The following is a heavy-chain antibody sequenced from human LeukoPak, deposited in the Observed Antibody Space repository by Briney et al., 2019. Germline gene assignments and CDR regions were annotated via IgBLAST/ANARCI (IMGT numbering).Heavy chain of an antibody. V-gene: IGHV4-38-2*02. Sequence: SETLSLTCTVSCYSISSGYYWGWIRQPPGKGLEWIGSIYHSGSTYYNPSLKSRVTISVDTSKNQFSLKLSSVTAADTAIYYCARGGYYGSGNDFRFDPWGQGTLVTVSS. D-gene: IGHD3-10*01. CDR3: ARGGYYGSGNDFRFDP. CDR2: IYHSGST. CDR1: CYSISSGYY. J-gene: IGHJ5*02.